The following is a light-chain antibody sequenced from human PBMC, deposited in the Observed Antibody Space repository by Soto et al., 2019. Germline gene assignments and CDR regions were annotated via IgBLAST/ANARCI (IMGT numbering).Light chain of an antibody. CDR2: KAS. CDR3: QQYHTYWWT. V-gene: IGKV1-5*03. Sequence: DIQMTQSPFTLSASVGDRVTITCRASQTIINWLAWYQQKPGKAPKLLIYKASTLEGEVPARFSGSGSETEFTLTINSLQPDDSATYYCQQYHTYWWTFGQGTKVDIK. CDR1: QTIINW. J-gene: IGKJ1*01.